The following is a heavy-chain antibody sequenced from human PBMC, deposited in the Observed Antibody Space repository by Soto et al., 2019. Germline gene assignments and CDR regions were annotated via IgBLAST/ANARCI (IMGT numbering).Heavy chain of an antibody. J-gene: IGHJ3*02. CDR1: GGSISSGGYY. Sequence: SETLSLTCTVSGGSISSGGYYWSWIRQHPGKGLEWIGYIYYSGSTYYNPSLKSRVTISVDTSKNQFSLKLSSVTAADTAVYYCARQGYYYDSSGYYSPAFDIWGQGTMVTVSS. V-gene: IGHV4-31*03. CDR2: IYYSGST. D-gene: IGHD3-22*01. CDR3: ARQGYYYDSSGYYSPAFDI.